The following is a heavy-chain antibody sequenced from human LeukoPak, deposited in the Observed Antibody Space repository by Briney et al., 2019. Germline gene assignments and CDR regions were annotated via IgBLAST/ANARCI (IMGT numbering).Heavy chain of an antibody. V-gene: IGHV4-59*08. CDR1: AFSDKSNY. Sequence: GSLRLSCVASAFSDKSNYMSWVRQAPGKGLESIGYIYDSGSTNYNPSLKSRVTISLDTSKNQLSLKLSSVTAADTAVYYCARVAAGIGFFQHWGQGTLVTVSS. CDR3: ARVAAGIGFFQH. J-gene: IGHJ1*01. CDR2: IYDSGST. D-gene: IGHD6-13*01.